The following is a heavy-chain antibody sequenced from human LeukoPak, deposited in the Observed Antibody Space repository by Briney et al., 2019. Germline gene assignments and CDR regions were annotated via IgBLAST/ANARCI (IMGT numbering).Heavy chain of an antibody. CDR3: ARLGGDYGDIPGFDC. CDR1: GYSFTSYW. D-gene: IGHD4-17*01. V-gene: IGHV5-51*01. J-gene: IGHJ4*02. Sequence: GEALKISRKGSGYSFTSYWIGWVRQMPGEGLEWMGIICPGDSDTRYSPSFQGQVTISADKSISTAYLQWSSLKASDTAMYYCARLGGDYGDIPGFDCWGQGTLVTVSS. CDR2: ICPGDSDT.